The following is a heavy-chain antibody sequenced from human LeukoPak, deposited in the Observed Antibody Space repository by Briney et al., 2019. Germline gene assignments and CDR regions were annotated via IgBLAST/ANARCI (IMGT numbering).Heavy chain of an antibody. CDR2: INPNSGGT. CDR3: ARDFSTIAVAGTSYWYFDL. Sequence: ASVKVSCKASGYTFTGYYMHWVRQAPGQGLEWMGWINPNSGGTNYAQKFQGRVTMTRDTSISTAYMELSRLRFDDTAVYYCARDFSTIAVAGTSYWYFDLWGRGTLVTVSS. J-gene: IGHJ2*01. V-gene: IGHV1-2*02. D-gene: IGHD6-19*01. CDR1: GYTFTGYY.